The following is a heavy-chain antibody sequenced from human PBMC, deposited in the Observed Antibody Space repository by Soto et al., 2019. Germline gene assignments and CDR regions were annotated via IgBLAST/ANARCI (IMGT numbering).Heavy chain of an antibody. CDR1: GGTFSSYT. V-gene: IGHV1-69*08. J-gene: IGHJ4*02. CDR2: LIPILGIA. CDR3: ERDENGMGDFAY. Sequence: QVQLVQSGAEVKKPGSSVKGSCKASGGTFSSYTISWVRQAPGQGLEWMGRLIPILGIANYAQKFQGRVTITADKSTSTGYMELSSLRSEDTAVSYCERDENGMGDFAYWGQGTLVTVSS. D-gene: IGHD3-16*01.